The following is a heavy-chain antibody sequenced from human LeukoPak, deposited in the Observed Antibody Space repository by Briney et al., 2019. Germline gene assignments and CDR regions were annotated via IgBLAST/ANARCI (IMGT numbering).Heavy chain of an antibody. CDR1: GDTFTGYY. J-gene: IGHJ1*01. Sequence: ASVKVSCKASGDTFTGYYMHWVRQAPGQGLEWMGRINPNSGGTNYAQKFQGRVTMTRDTSISTAYMELSRLRSDDTAVYYCARDFYAGWLFEYFQHWGQGTLVTVSS. CDR2: INPNSGGT. CDR3: ARDFYAGWLFEYFQH. V-gene: IGHV1-2*06. D-gene: IGHD3-22*01.